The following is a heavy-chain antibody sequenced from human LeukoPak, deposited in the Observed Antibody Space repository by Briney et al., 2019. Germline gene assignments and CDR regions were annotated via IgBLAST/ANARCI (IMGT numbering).Heavy chain of an antibody. CDR1: GFTFSNAW. D-gene: IGHD6-13*01. J-gene: IGHJ4*02. Sequence: GGSLRLSCAASGFTFSNAWMSWVRQAPGKGLEWVSYISSSGSTIYYADSVKGRFTISRDNAKNSLYLQMNSLRAEDTAVYYCARDFIAAAVLRPYYFDYWGQGTLVTVSS. CDR3: ARDFIAAAVLRPYYFDY. CDR2: ISSSGSTI. V-gene: IGHV3-11*04.